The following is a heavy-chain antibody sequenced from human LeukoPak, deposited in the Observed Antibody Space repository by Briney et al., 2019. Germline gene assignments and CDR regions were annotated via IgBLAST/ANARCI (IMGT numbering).Heavy chain of an antibody. CDR1: EYTSTDYS. D-gene: IGHD5-18*01. V-gene: IGHV1-24*01. Sequence: ASVKVSCKVSEYTSTDYSINWVRQAPGKGLKWMGGFDPEEGETNYAQKFQGRVTMTEDTATDTAYMGLSSLRSEDTAVYYCATGRHGYEVGYWGQGTLVTVSS. CDR3: ATGRHGYEVGY. J-gene: IGHJ4*02. CDR2: FDPEEGET.